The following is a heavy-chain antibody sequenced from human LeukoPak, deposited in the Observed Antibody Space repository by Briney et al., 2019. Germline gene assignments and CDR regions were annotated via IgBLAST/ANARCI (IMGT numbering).Heavy chain of an antibody. Sequence: PSETLSLTCTVSGGSISSSSYYWAWVRQPPGKGPEWFGTIYYRGTTYYNPSLKSRVTVSVDTSKNQFSLRLSSVTAADTAVYFCARYVVTRGYSFDYWGQGTLVTVSS. D-gene: IGHD4-23*01. CDR3: ARYVVTRGYSFDY. J-gene: IGHJ4*02. CDR1: GGSISSSSYY. V-gene: IGHV4-39*01. CDR2: IYYRGTT.